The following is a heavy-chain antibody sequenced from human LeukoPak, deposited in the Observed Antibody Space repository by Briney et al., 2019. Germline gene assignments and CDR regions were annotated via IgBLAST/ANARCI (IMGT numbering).Heavy chain of an antibody. CDR2: IYQSGST. J-gene: IGHJ4*02. CDR3: ARAPSRDGYKGFGY. V-gene: IGHV4-30-2*01. D-gene: IGHD5-24*01. Sequence: NPSETLSLTCTVSGGSVSSGGYYWSWIRQPPGKGLEWIGYIYQSGSTYYNPSLKSRVTISVDRAKNQFSLKLSSVTAADTAVYYCARAPSRDGYKGFGYWGQGTLVTVSS. CDR1: GGSVSSGGYY.